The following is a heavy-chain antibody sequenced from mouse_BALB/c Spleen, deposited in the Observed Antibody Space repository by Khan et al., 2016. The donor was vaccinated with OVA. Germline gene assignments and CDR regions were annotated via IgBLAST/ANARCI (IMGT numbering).Heavy chain of an antibody. J-gene: IGHJ2*01. CDR3: ARGNWAY. CDR1: GFTFSSFG. CDR2: FNSGSTTI. V-gene: IGHV5-17*02. D-gene: IGHD4-1*01. Sequence: EVELVESGGGLVQPGGSRKLSCAVSGFTFSSFGMHWVRQASEKGLEWVAYFNSGSTTIYYADPVKGRFSISRANPKNTLFLQITSLRSEDTAMYYCARGNWAYWGQGTTLTVSS.